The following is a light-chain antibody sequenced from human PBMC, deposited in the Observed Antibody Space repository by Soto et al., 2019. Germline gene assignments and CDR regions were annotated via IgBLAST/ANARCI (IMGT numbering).Light chain of an antibody. J-gene: IGKJ4*01. CDR3: QQASGFPLT. CDR2: TAS. Sequence: DIQVTQSPSSVSASVGDRVTITCRASQGINSWLAWYQQKPGHAPRLLIYTASNLQTGVPSRFSGSGSGTDFTLTISSLQPEDVATYYCQQASGFPLTFGGGTKVDIK. V-gene: IGKV1-12*01. CDR1: QGINSW.